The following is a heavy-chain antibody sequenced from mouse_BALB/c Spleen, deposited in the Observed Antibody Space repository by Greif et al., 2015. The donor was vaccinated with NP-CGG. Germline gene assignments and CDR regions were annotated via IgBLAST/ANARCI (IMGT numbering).Heavy chain of an antibody. J-gene: IGHJ2*01. CDR3: TRSWVDY. CDR2: INPSNGGS. Sequence: QVQLQQSGAELVKPGASVKLSCKASCYTFTSYYIYWVKQRPGQGLEWIGEINPSNGGSNFNEKFKSKATLTVDKSSSTAYMQLSSLTSEDSAVYYCTRSWVDYWGRGTTLTVSS. CDR1: CYTFTSYY. V-gene: IGHV1S81*02. D-gene: IGHD4-1*01.